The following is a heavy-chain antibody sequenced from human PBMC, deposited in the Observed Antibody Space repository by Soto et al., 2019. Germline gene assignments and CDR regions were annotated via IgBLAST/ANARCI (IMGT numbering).Heavy chain of an antibody. CDR1: GFTFSSYA. V-gene: IGHV3-23*01. CDR3: AKKVHDSSGYGDAFDI. CDR2: ISGSGGST. D-gene: IGHD3-22*01. J-gene: IGHJ3*02. Sequence: EVQLLESGGGLVQPGGSLRLSCAASGFTFSSYAMSWVRQAPGKGLEWVSAISGSGGSTYYADSVKGRFTISRDNSKNTLYLQMNSLRAEDTAVYYCAKKVHDSSGYGDAFDIWGQGTMVTVSS.